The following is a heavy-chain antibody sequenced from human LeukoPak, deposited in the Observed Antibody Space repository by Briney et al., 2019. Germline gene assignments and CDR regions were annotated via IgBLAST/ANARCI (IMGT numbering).Heavy chain of an antibody. Sequence: PGGSLRLSCAASGFTFSSFDMHWVRQTTGKGLEWVSAIFTAGDTYYSGSVKGRFTISRENTKNSLYLQMNSLRVEDTAVYYCARGISSGSYTDYWGQGTLVTVSS. V-gene: IGHV3-13*01. CDR3: ARGISSGSYTDY. CDR2: IFTAGDT. CDR1: GFTFSSFD. D-gene: IGHD1-26*01. J-gene: IGHJ4*02.